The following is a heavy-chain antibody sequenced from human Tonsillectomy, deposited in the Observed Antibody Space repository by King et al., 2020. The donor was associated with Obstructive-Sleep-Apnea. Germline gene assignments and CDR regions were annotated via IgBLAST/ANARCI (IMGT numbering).Heavy chain of an antibody. D-gene: IGHD4/OR15-4a*01. V-gene: IGHV4-59*08. Sequence: MQLQESGPGLVKPSETLSLTCTVSGASINSYYCSWIRQPPGKGLEWIGFIYYSGSTSYNPSLKSRGTISVDTSKNQFSLWLNSVTAADTAVYYCAGTRGANWFDPWGQGTLVIVSS. J-gene: IGHJ5*02. CDR1: GASINSYY. CDR3: AGTRGANWFDP. CDR2: IYYSGST.